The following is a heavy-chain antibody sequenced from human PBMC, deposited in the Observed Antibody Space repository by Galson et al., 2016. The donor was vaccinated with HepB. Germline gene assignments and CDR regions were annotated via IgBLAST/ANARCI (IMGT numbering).Heavy chain of an antibody. Sequence: SETLSLTCAVSSDSITNNKWWSWVRQPPGKGLEWTGEIYHSGSTNYNPSLTGRVTISVDTSKNQFSLRLTSVTAADTAVYYCAGASDGIDYWGQGTLVTVSS. CDR2: IYHSGST. CDR3: AGASDGIDY. J-gene: IGHJ4*02. D-gene: IGHD1-26*01. V-gene: IGHV4-4*02. CDR1: SDSITNNKW.